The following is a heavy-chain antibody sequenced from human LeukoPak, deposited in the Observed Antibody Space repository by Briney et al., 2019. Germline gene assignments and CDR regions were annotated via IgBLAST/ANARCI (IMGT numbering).Heavy chain of an antibody. D-gene: IGHD3-10*01. CDR2: IYYSGST. CDR3: ARHAGLYYYYYGMDV. V-gene: IGHV4-59*08. J-gene: IGHJ6*02. Sequence: PSETLSLTCTVSGGSINTYYWSWIRQPPGKGLEWVGYIYYSGSTNYNPSLKSRVTISVDTSKNQFSLKLSSVTAADTAVYYCARHAGLYYYYYGMDVWGQGTTVTVSS. CDR1: GGSINTYY.